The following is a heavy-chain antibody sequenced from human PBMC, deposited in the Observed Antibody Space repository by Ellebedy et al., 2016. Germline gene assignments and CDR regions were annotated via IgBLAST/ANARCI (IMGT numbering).Heavy chain of an antibody. CDR3: ARAGWPRYFDWPAGVDY. D-gene: IGHD3-9*01. CDR1: GFTFSSYA. J-gene: IGHJ4*02. Sequence: GGSLRLXCAASGFTFSSYAMSWVRQAPGKGLEWVSAISGSGGSTYYADSVKGRFTISRDNSKNTLYLQMNSLRAEDTAVYYCARAGWPRYFDWPAGVDYWGQGTLVTVSS. CDR2: ISGSGGST. V-gene: IGHV3-23*01.